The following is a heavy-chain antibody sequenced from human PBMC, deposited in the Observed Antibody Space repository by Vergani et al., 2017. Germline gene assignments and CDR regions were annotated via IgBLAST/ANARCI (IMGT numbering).Heavy chain of an antibody. Sequence: QVQLVESGGGVVKPGRSLRLSCAASGFTFSTYDMHWVRQAPGKGLEWVAVISYDGSYKYYADSVKDRFTISRDNSKNTLYLQMNSLRAEDTAVYYCAKVPGSTKTYFDYWGQGTLVTVSS. CDR3: AKVPGSTKTYFDY. D-gene: IGHD2-2*01. CDR1: GFTFSTYD. CDR2: ISYDGSYK. V-gene: IGHV3-30*18. J-gene: IGHJ4*02.